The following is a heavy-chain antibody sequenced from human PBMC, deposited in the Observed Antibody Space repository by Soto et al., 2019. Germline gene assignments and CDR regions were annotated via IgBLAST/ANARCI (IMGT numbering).Heavy chain of an antibody. Sequence: GGSLRLSCAASGFSFRDYFMSWIRQAPGKGLEWVSAISGSGGSTYYADSVKGRFTISRDNSKNTLYLQMNSLRAEDTAVYYCAKDTLDIVVVPAATDKAQTVYYYYGMDVWGQGTTVTVSS. CDR1: GFSFRDYF. V-gene: IGHV3-23*01. D-gene: IGHD2-2*01. CDR3: AKDTLDIVVVPAATDKAQTVYYYYGMDV. CDR2: ISGSGGST. J-gene: IGHJ6*02.